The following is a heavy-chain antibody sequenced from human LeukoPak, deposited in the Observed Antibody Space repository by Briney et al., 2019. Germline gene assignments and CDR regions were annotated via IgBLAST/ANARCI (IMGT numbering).Heavy chain of an antibody. CDR1: GYTFTSYD. J-gene: IGHJ4*02. CDR3: ERGPFFTTVTRDY. V-gene: IGHV1-8*01. D-gene: IGHD4-17*01. Sequence: GASVKVSCKASGYTFTSYDINWVRQATGQGLEWMGWMNPNSGNTGYAQKFQGRVTMSRNTSISTAYMELSSLRSEDTAVYYCERGPFFTTVTRDYWGQGTLVTVSS. CDR2: MNPNSGNT.